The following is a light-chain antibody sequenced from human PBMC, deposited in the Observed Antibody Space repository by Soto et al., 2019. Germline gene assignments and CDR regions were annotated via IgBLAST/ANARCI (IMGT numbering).Light chain of an antibody. CDR2: DVG. CDR3: SSYTSSSTLWV. J-gene: IGLJ3*02. V-gene: IGLV2-14*01. Sequence: QSALTQPASVSGSPGQSITISCTGTSSDVGGYNYVSWYQQHPGKAPKLMIYDVGNRPSGVSNRFSGSKSGNTASLTISGLQAEDEADYYCSSYTSSSTLWVFGRGTKLTVL. CDR1: SSDVGGYNY.